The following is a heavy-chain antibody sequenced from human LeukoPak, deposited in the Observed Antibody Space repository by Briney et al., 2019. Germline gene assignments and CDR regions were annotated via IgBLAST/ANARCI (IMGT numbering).Heavy chain of an antibody. CDR3: AKDEYSSSLFDY. D-gene: IGHD6-13*01. V-gene: IGHV3-23*01. CDR2: ISGSGGSS. J-gene: IGHJ4*02. CDR1: GFIFSSYA. Sequence: PGGSLSLICAASGFIFSSYAMSWVRQAPGKGLEGVSAISGSGGSSYYADSVKGRFTISRDNSKNTLYLQMNSLRAEDTAVYYWAKDEYSSSLFDYWGQGTLVTVSS.